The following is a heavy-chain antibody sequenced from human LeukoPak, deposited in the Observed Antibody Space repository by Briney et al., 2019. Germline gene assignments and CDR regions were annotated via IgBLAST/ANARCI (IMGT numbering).Heavy chain of an antibody. V-gene: IGHV1-8*01. J-gene: IGHJ4*02. CDR2: MNPNSGNT. CDR1: GYTFTSYD. D-gene: IGHD2/OR15-2a*01. CDR3: ARGAPFNSRHPYDY. Sequence: ASVKVSCKASGYTFTSYDINWVRQATGQGLEWMGWMNPNSGNTGYAQKFQGRVTMTRNTSISTAYMELSSLRSEDTAEYYCARGAPFNSRHPYDYWGQGTLVTVSS.